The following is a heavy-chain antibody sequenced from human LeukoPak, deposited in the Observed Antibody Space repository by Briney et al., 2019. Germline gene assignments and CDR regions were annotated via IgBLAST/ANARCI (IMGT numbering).Heavy chain of an antibody. Sequence: SETLSLTCTVSGGSISSGGYYWSWIRQHPGKGLEWIGYIYYSGSTYYNPSLKSRVTISVDTSKNQFSLKLSSVTAADTAVYYSARVSSGWKLDYWGQGTLVTVSS. J-gene: IGHJ4*02. D-gene: IGHD6-19*01. V-gene: IGHV4-31*03. CDR1: GGSISSGGYY. CDR2: IYYSGST. CDR3: ARVSSGWKLDY.